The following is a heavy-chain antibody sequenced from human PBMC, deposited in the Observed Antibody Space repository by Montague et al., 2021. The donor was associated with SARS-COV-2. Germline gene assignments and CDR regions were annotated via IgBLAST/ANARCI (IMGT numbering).Heavy chain of an antibody. V-gene: IGHV4-39*02. CDR1: GGSISSSSYY. CDR2: IDYSGST. D-gene: IGHD2-2*01. CDR3: AREIGYCSSTSCYEGYAFDY. Sequence: SETRSLTCTVSGGSISSSSYYWGWIRQPPGKGLEWIGSIDYSGSTYYNPSLKSRVTISVDTSKNQFSLKLSSVTAADTAVYYCAREIGYCSSTSCYEGYAFDYWGQGTLVTVSS. J-gene: IGHJ4*02.